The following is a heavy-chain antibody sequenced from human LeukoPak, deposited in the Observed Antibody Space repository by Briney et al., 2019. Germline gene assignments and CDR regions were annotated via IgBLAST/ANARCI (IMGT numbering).Heavy chain of an antibody. D-gene: IGHD2-2*01. CDR2: IPYDGSNK. J-gene: IGHJ4*02. V-gene: IGHV3-30*04. CDR3: VRGAYSSSCLTFDY. Sequence: PGGSLELSCAASGFTFSSYAMHWVRQAPGKGREGVALIPYDGSNKYYADSVKGRFTVSRDNSKNTLYLQMNSLRAEDTAVYYCVRGAYSSSCLTFDYWGQGTLVTVSS. CDR1: GFTFSSYA.